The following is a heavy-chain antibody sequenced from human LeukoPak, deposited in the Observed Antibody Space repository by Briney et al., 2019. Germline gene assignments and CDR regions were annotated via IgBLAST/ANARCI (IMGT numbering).Heavy chain of an antibody. CDR3: AVYGDYGLSYYYGMDV. CDR2: IIPIFGTV. CDR1: GGTFSSYA. Sequence: SVKVSCKASGGTFSSYAISWVRQAPGQGLEWMGGIIPIFGTVNYAQKFQGRVTITADESTSTAYMELSSLRSEDTAVYYCAVYGDYGLSYYYGMDVWGQGTTVTVSS. D-gene: IGHD4-17*01. J-gene: IGHJ6*02. V-gene: IGHV1-69*13.